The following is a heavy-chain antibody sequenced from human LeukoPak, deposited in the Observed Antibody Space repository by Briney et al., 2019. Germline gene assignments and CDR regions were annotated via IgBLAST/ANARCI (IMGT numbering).Heavy chain of an antibody. D-gene: IGHD1-26*01. CDR3: TRDSGTYNWFDP. Sequence: PGGSLRLSCAASGFTFSGSAIHWVRQSSGKGLEWVGQIDKKDKGYATATAYAASVKGRFTISRDDSINTVYPQMKSLKTEDTALYYCTRDSGTYNWFDPWGQGTLVTVSS. V-gene: IGHV3-73*01. CDR2: IDKKDKGYATAT. CDR1: GFTFSGSA. J-gene: IGHJ5*02.